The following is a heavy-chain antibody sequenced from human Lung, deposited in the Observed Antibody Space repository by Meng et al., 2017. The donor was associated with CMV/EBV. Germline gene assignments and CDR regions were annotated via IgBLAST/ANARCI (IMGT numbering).Heavy chain of an antibody. J-gene: IGHJ4*02. Sequence: QLQLQGAGPGLGKPSGTPSPTCAGVGGSISSSNWWSWVRQPPGKGLEWIGEIYHSGSTNYNPSLKSRVTISVDKSKNQFSLKLSSVTAADTAVYYCASFPPPGKQWLVTNYWGQGTLVTVSS. CDR1: GGSISSSNW. CDR2: IYHSGST. V-gene: IGHV4-4*02. CDR3: ASFPPPGKQWLVTNY. D-gene: IGHD6-19*01.